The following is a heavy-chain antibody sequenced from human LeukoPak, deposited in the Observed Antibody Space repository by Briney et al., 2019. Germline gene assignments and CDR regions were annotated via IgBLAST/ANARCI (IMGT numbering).Heavy chain of an antibody. CDR1: GLPFTIYA. V-gene: IGHV1-3*03. CDR2: VNADNSNT. Sequence: ASRKFSCKASGLPFTIYAIHWGRQAAGQRLGWMGRVNADNSNTKYSQEFQGRVTITRDTSASTAYMDMNSLRSEDMAVYYCAVGDYYYDTRFDYWGQGTLVTVSS. J-gene: IGHJ4*02. CDR3: AVGDYYYDTRFDY. D-gene: IGHD3-22*01.